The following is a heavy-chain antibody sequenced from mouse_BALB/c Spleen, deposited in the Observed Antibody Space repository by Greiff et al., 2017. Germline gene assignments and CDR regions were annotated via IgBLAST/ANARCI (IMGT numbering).Heavy chain of an antibody. CDR3: ARDGGLRN. CDR2: INSNGGST. Sequence: EVKVVESGGGLVQPGGSLKLSCAASGFTFSSYGMSWVRQTPDKRLELVATINSNGGSTYYPDSVKGRFTISRDNAKNTLYLQMSSLKSEDTAMYYCARDGGLRNWGQGTLVTVSA. D-gene: IGHD2-4*01. V-gene: IGHV5-6-3*01. J-gene: IGHJ3*01. CDR1: GFTFSSYG.